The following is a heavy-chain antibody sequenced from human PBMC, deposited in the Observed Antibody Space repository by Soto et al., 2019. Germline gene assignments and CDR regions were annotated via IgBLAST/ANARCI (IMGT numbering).Heavy chain of an antibody. CDR1: GLTFSNYW. CDR2: INTDGTTT. D-gene: IGHD3-16*01. V-gene: IGHV3-74*03. CDR3: AKDLSWGQCDY. J-gene: IGHJ4*02. Sequence: EVQLVESGGGFVQPGGSLRLSCAGSGLTFSNYWMHWVRQDPEKGLVWVSTINTDGTTTQYADSVKGRFTVTRDNAKNTLYLQMNSLRVEDTAVYFCAKDLSWGQCDYWGQGTLVTVSS.